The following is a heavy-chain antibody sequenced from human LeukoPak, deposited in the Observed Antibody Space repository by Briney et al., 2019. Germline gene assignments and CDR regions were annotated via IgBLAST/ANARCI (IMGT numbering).Heavy chain of an antibody. D-gene: IGHD4-17*01. Sequence: GGSPRLSCAASGFTFSSYAMSWVRQAPGRGLEWVSAISGSGGSTYYADSVKGRFTISRDNSKNTLFLQMNSLRAEDTAVYYCAKPYGDYRYFDYWGQGTLVTVSS. CDR2: ISGSGGST. V-gene: IGHV3-23*01. CDR3: AKPYGDYRYFDY. CDR1: GFTFSSYA. J-gene: IGHJ4*02.